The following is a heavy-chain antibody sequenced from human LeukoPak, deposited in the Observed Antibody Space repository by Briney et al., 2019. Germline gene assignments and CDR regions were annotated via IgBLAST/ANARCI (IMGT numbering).Heavy chain of an antibody. D-gene: IGHD2-15*01. CDR2: IITMFGTT. V-gene: IGHV1-69*13. Sequence: SVKVSCKASGGSFRSYAISWVRQAPGQGLEWMGEIITMFGTTNYAQKFQGRVTVTADASTRTAYMELSSLRSEDTAVYYCARGVVVVAALVQYYYYGMDVWGQGTTVTVSS. J-gene: IGHJ6*02. CDR3: ARGVVVVAALVQYYYYGMDV. CDR1: GGSFRSYA.